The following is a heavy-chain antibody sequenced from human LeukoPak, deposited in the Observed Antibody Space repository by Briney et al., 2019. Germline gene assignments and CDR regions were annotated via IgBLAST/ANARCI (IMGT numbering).Heavy chain of an antibody. J-gene: IGHJ4*02. CDR3: ARENYDSSGYSPNYFDY. CDR2: IYYSGTT. Sequence: SETLSLTCTVSGGSISSSSYYWGWIRQPPGKGLEWIGSIYYSGTTHYNPSLESRVTISVDTSKNQFSLKLASVTAADTAVYYCARENYDSSGYSPNYFDYWGQGTLVTVSS. D-gene: IGHD3-22*01. CDR1: GGSISSSSYY. V-gene: IGHV4-39*07.